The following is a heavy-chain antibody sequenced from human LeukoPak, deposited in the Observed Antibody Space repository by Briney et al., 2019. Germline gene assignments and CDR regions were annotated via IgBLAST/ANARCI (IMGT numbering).Heavy chain of an antibody. V-gene: IGHV3-15*01. J-gene: IGHJ4*02. CDR2: ITSKTDGGAT. CDR3: RRVRDY. CDR1: GFTVSSNY. D-gene: IGHD5-24*01. Sequence: GGSLRLSCAASGFTVSSNYMSWVRQAPGKGLEWVGRITSKTDGGATDYAAPVKGRFTISRDDSKNTLYLQMNSLKTEDTAVYYCRRVRDYWGQGTLVTVSS.